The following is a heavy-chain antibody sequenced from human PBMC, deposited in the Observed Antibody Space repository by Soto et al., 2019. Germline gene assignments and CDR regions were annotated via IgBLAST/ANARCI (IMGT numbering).Heavy chain of an antibody. CDR2: IVVGSGNT. V-gene: IGHV1-58*01. Sequence: SVKVSCKASGFTFTSSAVQWVRQARGQRLEWIGWIVVGSGNTNYAQKFQERVTITRDMSTSTAYMELSSLRSEDTAVYYCAAVKGYCISTSCYDYYYYGMHVWGQGTTVTVSS. CDR1: GFTFTSSA. CDR3: AAVKGYCISTSCYDYYYYGMHV. D-gene: IGHD2-2*01. J-gene: IGHJ6*02.